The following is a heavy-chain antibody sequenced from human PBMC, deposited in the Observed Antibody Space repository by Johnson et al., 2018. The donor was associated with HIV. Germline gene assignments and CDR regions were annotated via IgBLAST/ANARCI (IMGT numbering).Heavy chain of an antibody. Sequence: QVQLVESGGRVVQPGRSLRLSCAASGFTLSKHAMHWVRQAPGKGLEWVTVIWYDGSNKYYADSVKGRFTISRDNAKKSLYLQMNSLRPEDSALYYCARDTYTHRTTVTESAFDIWGQGTMVTVSS. CDR3: ARDTYTHRTTVTESAFDI. CDR1: GFTLSKHA. CDR2: IWYDGSNK. V-gene: IGHV3-33*01. J-gene: IGHJ3*02. D-gene: IGHD4-11*01.